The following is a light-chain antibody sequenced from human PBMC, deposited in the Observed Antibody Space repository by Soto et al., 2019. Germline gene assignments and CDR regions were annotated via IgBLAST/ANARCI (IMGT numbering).Light chain of an antibody. CDR2: GAS. CDR1: QSVGTN. CDR3: HQYNNWPPIT. J-gene: IGKJ5*01. Sequence: EIVLTQSPGTLSLSPGARAPLSCRASQSVGTNLAWYQQKPGQAPRLLIYGASTRATGIPARFSGSGSGTEFTLTISSLQSEDFAVYYCHQYNNWPPITFGQGTRLEI. V-gene: IGKV3-15*01.